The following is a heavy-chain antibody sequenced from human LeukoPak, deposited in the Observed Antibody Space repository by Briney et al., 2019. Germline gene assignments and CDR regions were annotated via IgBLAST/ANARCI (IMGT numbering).Heavy chain of an antibody. V-gene: IGHV3-23*01. CDR2: ISGSGGST. CDR3: AKESEGGGWYLWDY. Sequence: PGGTLRLSCAASGFTFSSYAMSWVRQAPGKGLEWVSAISGSGGSTYYADSVKGRFTISRDNSKNTLYLQMNSLRAEDTAVYYCAKESEGGGWYLWDYWGQGTLVTVSS. D-gene: IGHD6-19*01. CDR1: GFTFSSYA. J-gene: IGHJ4*02.